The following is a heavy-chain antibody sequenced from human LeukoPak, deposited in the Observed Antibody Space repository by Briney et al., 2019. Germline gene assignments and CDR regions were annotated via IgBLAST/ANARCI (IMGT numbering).Heavy chain of an antibody. Sequence: GGSLRLSCAASGFTFSDYYMSWIRQAPGKGLEWVSYISSSSSYTNYADSVKGRFTISRDNAKNSLYPQMNSLRAEDTAVYYCARWRCSGGSCYSGVDYWGQGTLVTVSS. CDR1: GFTFSDYY. CDR3: ARWRCSGGSCYSGVDY. J-gene: IGHJ4*02. D-gene: IGHD2-15*01. CDR2: ISSSSSYT. V-gene: IGHV3-11*06.